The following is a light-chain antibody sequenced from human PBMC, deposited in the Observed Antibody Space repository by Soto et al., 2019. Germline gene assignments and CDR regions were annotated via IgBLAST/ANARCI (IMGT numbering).Light chain of an antibody. CDR1: SSDVGGYNN. CDR2: EVS. V-gene: IGLV2-14*01. Sequence: QSALTQHASVSGSPGRSITISCTGTSSDVGGYNNVSWYQQHPGKAPKLMIYEVSNRPSGVSNRFSGSKSGNTASLTISGLQAEDEADYYCSSYTSSSTVVFGGGTKLTVL. J-gene: IGLJ2*01. CDR3: SSYTSSSTVV.